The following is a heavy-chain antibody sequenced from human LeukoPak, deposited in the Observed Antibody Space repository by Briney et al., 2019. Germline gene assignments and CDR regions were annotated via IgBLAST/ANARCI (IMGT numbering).Heavy chain of an antibody. CDR2: IYSGGTI. CDR3: SRFRGLSSSWSGVDF. Sequence: GGSLRLSCAASGFTVSSNHMMWVRQAPGKGLEWVSVIYSGGTIFYADSVKGRFTISRDNSKNTLYLQMNNLRAEDTAIYYCSRFRGLSSSWSGVDFWGQGTLVTVSS. D-gene: IGHD6-13*01. V-gene: IGHV3-66*01. CDR1: GFTVSSNH. J-gene: IGHJ4*02.